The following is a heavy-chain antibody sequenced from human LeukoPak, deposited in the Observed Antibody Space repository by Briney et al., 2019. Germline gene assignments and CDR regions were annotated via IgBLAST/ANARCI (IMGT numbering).Heavy chain of an antibody. CDR2: ISGSGGST. V-gene: IGHV3-23*01. CDR1: GFTFSSYS. CDR3: ARRAGAYSHPYDY. Sequence: GGSLRLSCAASGFTFSSYSMNWVRQAPGKGLEWVSGISGSGGSTYYADSVKGRFTISRDNSKNTLYLQMNSLRAEDTAVYYCARRAGAYSHPYDYWGQGTLVTVSS. J-gene: IGHJ4*02. D-gene: IGHD4/OR15-4a*01.